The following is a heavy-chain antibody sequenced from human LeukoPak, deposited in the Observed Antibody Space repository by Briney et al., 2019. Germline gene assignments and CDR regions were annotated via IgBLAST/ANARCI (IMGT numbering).Heavy chain of an antibody. J-gene: IGHJ4*02. CDR2: ISSSGSTI. V-gene: IGHV3-48*03. Sequence: GGSLRLSCAASGFTFSSYEMNWVRQAPGKGLEWVSYISSSGSTIYYADSVKGRFTIPRDNAKNSLYLQMNSLRAEDTAVYYCARVSGPTHFDYWGQGTLVTVSS. CDR1: GFTFSSYE. CDR3: ARVSGPTHFDY. D-gene: IGHD3-10*01.